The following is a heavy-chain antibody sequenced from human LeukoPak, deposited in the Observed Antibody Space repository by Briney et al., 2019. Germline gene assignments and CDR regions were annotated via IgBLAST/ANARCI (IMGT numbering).Heavy chain of an antibody. J-gene: IGHJ5*02. Sequence: GASVKVSCKASGYTFTGYYMHWVRQAPGQGLEWMGWINPNSGGTNYAQKFQGRVTMTRDTSISTAYMELSRLRSDDTAVYYCARVSSGIDSRSMGNWFDPWGQGTLVTVSS. D-gene: IGHD3-22*01. CDR1: GYTFTGYY. CDR2: INPNSGGT. CDR3: ARVSSGIDSRSMGNWFDP. V-gene: IGHV1-2*02.